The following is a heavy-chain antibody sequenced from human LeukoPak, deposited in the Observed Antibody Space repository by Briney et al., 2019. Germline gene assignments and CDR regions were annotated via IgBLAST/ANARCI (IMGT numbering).Heavy chain of an antibody. Sequence: SETLSLTCTVSGGSISSYYWSWIRQPPGKGLEWIGYIYYSGTTNYNPSLKSRVTISVDTSKNQFSLKLSSVAAADPAVYYCARGVYIAAAQYGYWGQGTLVTVSS. V-gene: IGHV4-59*01. CDR3: ARGVYIAAAQYGY. CDR1: GGSISSYY. CDR2: IYYSGTT. J-gene: IGHJ4*02. D-gene: IGHD6-13*01.